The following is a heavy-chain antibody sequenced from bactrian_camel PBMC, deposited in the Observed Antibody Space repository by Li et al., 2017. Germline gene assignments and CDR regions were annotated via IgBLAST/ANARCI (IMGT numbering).Heavy chain of an antibody. CDR3: ATGMYGATWRCSLQYASRFTY. CDR2: IESDGST. V-gene: IGHV3S55*01. J-gene: IGHJ4*01. D-gene: IGHD1*01. Sequence: QVQLVESGGGSVQAGGSLRLSCVASGDTIGRYCMGWFRQIPDKEREGVAGIESDGSTSYADSVKGRFTVSQDSAKNILYLQMDSLKPEDSDMYYCATGMYGATWRCSLQYASRFTYWGQGTQVTVST. CDR1: GDTIGRYC.